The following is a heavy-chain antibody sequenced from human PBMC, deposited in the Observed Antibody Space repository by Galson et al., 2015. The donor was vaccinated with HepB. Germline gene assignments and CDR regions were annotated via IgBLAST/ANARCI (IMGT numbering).Heavy chain of an antibody. J-gene: IGHJ3*01. V-gene: IGHV1-69*13. Sequence: SVKVSCKASGSTFSHTAISWVRQAPGQGLEWLGGIIPIVDKPYIAQKFRGRLTITADASTHTVYMELDSLRSEDTAVYFCARDRSTSEPYDAFDVWGQGTMLTVSS. CDR1: GSTFSHTA. D-gene: IGHD1-14*01. CDR2: IIPIVDKP. CDR3: ARDRSTSEPYDAFDV.